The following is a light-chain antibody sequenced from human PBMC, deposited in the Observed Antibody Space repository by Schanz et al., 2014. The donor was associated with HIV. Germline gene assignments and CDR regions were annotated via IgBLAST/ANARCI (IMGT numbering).Light chain of an antibody. Sequence: EIVLTQSPGSLSLSPGERATLSCRASQSLTSSYLAWYQQKPGQAPRLLIYDASNRATGIPARFSGSGSGTDFTLTISSLQPEDVAVYYCQQYYRTPWTFGQGTKVEIK. V-gene: IGKV3-20*01. CDR1: QSLTSSY. CDR3: QQYYRTPWT. CDR2: DAS. J-gene: IGKJ1*01.